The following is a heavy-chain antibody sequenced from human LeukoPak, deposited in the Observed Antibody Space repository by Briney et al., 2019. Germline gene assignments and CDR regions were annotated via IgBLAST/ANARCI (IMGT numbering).Heavy chain of an antibody. J-gene: IGHJ5*01. CDR2: INSDGSST. CDR3: ASALTSHALWFDS. Sequence: GGSLRLSCAASGFTFSSYWMHWVRQAPGKGLVWVSRINSDGSSTSYADSVKGRFTISRDNAKNTLYLQMNSLRGEDTAVYYCASALTSHALWFDSWGQGTLVTVSS. CDR1: GFTFSSYW. D-gene: IGHD1-20*01. V-gene: IGHV3-74*01.